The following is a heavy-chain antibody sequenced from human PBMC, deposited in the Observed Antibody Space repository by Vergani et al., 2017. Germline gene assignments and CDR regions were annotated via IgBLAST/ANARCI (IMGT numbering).Heavy chain of an antibody. V-gene: IGHV5-51*01. CDR2: IYPADSDT. CDR3: ARHTTYTDS. CDR1: EYSFGNYW. D-gene: IGHD1-1*01. Sequence: EVELVQSGPEMRKPGESLKISCKGSEYSFGNYWIGWVRQMPGKGLEWMGIIYPADSDTRYSPSFQGQVTISADKSISTAFLQWDGLKASDTALYYCARHTTYTDSWGQGTLVTVSS. J-gene: IGHJ4*02.